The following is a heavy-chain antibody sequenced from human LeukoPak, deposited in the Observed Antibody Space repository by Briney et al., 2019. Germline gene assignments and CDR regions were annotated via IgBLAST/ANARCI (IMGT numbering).Heavy chain of an antibody. V-gene: IGHV1-46*01. CDR2: INPSGGNT. CDR3: ARDLRSSSTSCYLYYGMDV. CDR1: GYTFTSYY. Sequence: ASVKVSCKASGYTFTSYYMHWVRQAPGQGLEWMGIINPSGGNTSYAQKFQGRVTMTRDTSTSTVYMELSSLRSEDTAVYYSARDLRSSSTSCYLYYGMDVWGQGTTVTVSS. J-gene: IGHJ6*02. D-gene: IGHD2-2*01.